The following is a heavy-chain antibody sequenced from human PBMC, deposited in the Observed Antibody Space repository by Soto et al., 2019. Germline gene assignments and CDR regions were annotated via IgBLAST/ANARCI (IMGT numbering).Heavy chain of an antibody. Sequence: GGSLRLSCAASGFTFSNYAMTWVRQAPGKGLEWVSAISGSDHRTYYADSVKGRYTISRDNSKNTLYLQLNSLRAEDTAVYYCAKYAGIGVVIATVSAPIADWGQGALVTVSS. CDR3: AKYAGIGVVIATVSAPIAD. V-gene: IGHV3-23*01. D-gene: IGHD2-15*01. J-gene: IGHJ4*02. CDR2: ISGSDHRT. CDR1: GFTFSNYA.